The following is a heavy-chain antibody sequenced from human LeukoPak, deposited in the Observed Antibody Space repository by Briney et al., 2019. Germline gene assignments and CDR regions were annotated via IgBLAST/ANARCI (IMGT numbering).Heavy chain of an antibody. CDR1: GGSISSGSYY. D-gene: IGHD2-15*01. Sequence: SETLSLTCTVSGGSISSGSYYWSWIRQPAGKGLEWIGRIYTSGSTNYNPSLKSRVTISVDTSKNQFSLKLSSVTAADTAVYYCARGPSYCSSGSCLYFDYWGQGTLVTVSS. CDR2: IYTSGST. V-gene: IGHV4-61*02. CDR3: ARGPSYCSSGSCLYFDY. J-gene: IGHJ4*02.